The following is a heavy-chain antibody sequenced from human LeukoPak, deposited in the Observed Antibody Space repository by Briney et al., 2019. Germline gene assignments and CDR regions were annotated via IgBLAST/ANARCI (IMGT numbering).Heavy chain of an antibody. CDR3: AKGATNYDFWSGYYAPLDY. CDR2: ISGSGGST. Sequence: GGSLRLSCAASGFTFSSYAMSWVRQAPGKGLEWVSAISGSGGSTHYADTVKGRFTISRDNSKNTLYLQMNSLRAEDTAVYYCAKGATNYDFWSGYYAPLDYWGQGTLVTVSS. J-gene: IGHJ4*02. CDR1: GFTFSSYA. D-gene: IGHD3-3*01. V-gene: IGHV3-23*01.